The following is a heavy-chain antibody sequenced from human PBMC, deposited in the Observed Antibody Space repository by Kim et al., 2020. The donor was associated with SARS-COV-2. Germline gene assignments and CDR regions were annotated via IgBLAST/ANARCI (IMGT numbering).Heavy chain of an antibody. Sequence: SQTLSLTCAISGDSVSSNSAAWNWIRQSPSRGLEWLGRTYYRSKWYNDYAVSVKSRITINPDTSKNQFSLQLNSVTPEDTAVYYCARAGVARIAVAGIPYHYYYCYGMDVWGQGTTVTVSS. CDR2: TYYRSKWYN. CDR3: ARAGVARIAVAGIPYHYYYCYGMDV. CDR1: GDSVSSNSAA. V-gene: IGHV6-1*01. J-gene: IGHJ6*02. D-gene: IGHD6-19*01.